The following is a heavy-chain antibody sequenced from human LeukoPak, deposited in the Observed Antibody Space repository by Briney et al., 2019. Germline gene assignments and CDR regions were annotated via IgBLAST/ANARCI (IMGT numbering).Heavy chain of an antibody. CDR3: ARGGIPTGPYYYFYYMDV. CDR1: GFTFSRHV. D-gene: IGHD3-10*01. J-gene: IGHJ6*03. Sequence: GSSLRLSCAASGFTFSRHVMHWVRQAPGKGLEWVASISYDGNNKFHADPVKGRFTISRDNSRNTLYLQMNSLRGEDAAVYSCARGGIPTGPYYYFYYMDVWGKGTAVAVYS. CDR2: ISYDGNNK. V-gene: IGHV3-30*01.